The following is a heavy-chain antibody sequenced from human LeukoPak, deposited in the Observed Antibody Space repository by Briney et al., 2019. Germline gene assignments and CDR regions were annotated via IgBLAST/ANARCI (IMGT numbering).Heavy chain of an antibody. Sequence: SGPTLVNPTQTLTLTCTFSGFSLSTSGVGVGWIRQPPGKALEWLALIYWNDDKRYSPSLKSRLTITKDTSKNQVVLTMTNMDPVDTATYYCAHRRPPKLWFGELPYGDLFDYWGQGTLVTVSS. J-gene: IGHJ4*02. V-gene: IGHV2-5*01. D-gene: IGHD3-10*01. CDR1: GFSLSTSGVG. CDR2: IYWNDDK. CDR3: AHRRPPKLWFGELPYGDLFDY.